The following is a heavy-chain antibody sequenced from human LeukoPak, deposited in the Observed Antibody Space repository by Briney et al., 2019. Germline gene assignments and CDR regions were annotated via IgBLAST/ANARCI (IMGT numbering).Heavy chain of an antibody. D-gene: IGHD1-26*01. J-gene: IGHJ4*02. CDR2: ISGSGGGT. CDR3: AKDLGRYRNNYFDY. V-gene: IGHV3-23*01. CDR1: GFTFNSYA. Sequence: GGSVRLSCAASGFTFNSYAMSWVRQAPEKGLEWVATISGSGGGTYYADSVKGRFTISRDDSKNTLYLQMNSLRAEDTAVYYCAKDLGRYRNNYFDYWGQGTLVTVSS.